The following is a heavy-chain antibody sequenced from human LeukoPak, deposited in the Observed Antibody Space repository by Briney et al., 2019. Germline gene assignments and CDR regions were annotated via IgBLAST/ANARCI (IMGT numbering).Heavy chain of an antibody. CDR1: GYTFTSYD. J-gene: IGHJ4*02. CDR3: ARPPSY. CDR2: IIPIFGTA. Sequence: VASVKVSCKASGYTFTSYDINWVRQAPGQGLEWMGGIIPIFGTANYAQKFQGRVTITTDESTSTAYMELSSLRSEDTAVYYCARPPSYWGQGTLVTVSS. V-gene: IGHV1-69*05.